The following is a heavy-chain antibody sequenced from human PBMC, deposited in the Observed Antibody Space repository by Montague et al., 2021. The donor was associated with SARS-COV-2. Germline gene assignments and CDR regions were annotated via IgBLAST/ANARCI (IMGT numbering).Heavy chain of an antibody. J-gene: IGHJ4*02. CDR1: GFSFRSYA. V-gene: IGHV3-23*01. CDR2: ISYTSGSI. D-gene: IGHD3-10*01. CDR3: AKGVDASGSYRSTLGY. Sequence: SLRLSCAASGFSFRSYAMNWVRQAPGKGLEWVSGISYTSGSIYYADSVKGRFTISRDNSKNTVYLQMNSLRAEDTAVYYCAKGVDASGSYRSTLGYWGQGTLVTVSS.